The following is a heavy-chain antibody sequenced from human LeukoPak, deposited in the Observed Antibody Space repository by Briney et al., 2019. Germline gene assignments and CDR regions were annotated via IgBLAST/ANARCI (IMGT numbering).Heavy chain of an antibody. CDR3: AKSVGSGYYYVAPRYFDY. V-gene: IGHV3-23*01. CDR2: ISGSGGST. CDR1: GFTFSSYA. D-gene: IGHD3-22*01. J-gene: IGHJ4*02. Sequence: GGSLRLSCAASGFTFSSYAMGWVRQAPGKGLEWVSSISGSGGSTYYADSVKGRFTISRDNSKNTLYLQMNSLRAEDTAVYYCAKSVGSGYYYVAPRYFDYWGQGTLVTVSS.